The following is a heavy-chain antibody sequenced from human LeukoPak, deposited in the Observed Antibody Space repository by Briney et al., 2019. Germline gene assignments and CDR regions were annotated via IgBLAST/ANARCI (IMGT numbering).Heavy chain of an antibody. CDR2: INHSGST. V-gene: IGHV4-34*01. D-gene: IGHD6-13*01. CDR3: AKGQQLLNDAFDI. J-gene: IGHJ3*02. CDR1: GFIFSQYS. Sequence: GSLRLSCAASGFIFSQYSINWVRQAPGKGLEWIGEINHSGSTNYNPSLKSRVTISVDRSKNQFSLKLSSVTAADTAVYYCAKGQQLLNDAFDIWGQGTMVTVSS.